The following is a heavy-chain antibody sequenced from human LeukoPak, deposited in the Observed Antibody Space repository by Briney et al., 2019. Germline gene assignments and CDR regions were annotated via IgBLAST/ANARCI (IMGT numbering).Heavy chain of an antibody. D-gene: IGHD3-22*01. J-gene: IGHJ4*02. CDR3: ARYYDSSGYYGN. Sequence: ASVKVSCKASGYTFTSYDINWVRQATGQGLEWMGWMNPNSGNTGYAQKFQGRVTMTRNTSISTAYMELSSLRSEDTAVYYCARYYDSSGYYGNWGQGTLVTVSS. CDR1: GYTFTSYD. V-gene: IGHV1-8*01. CDR2: MNPNSGNT.